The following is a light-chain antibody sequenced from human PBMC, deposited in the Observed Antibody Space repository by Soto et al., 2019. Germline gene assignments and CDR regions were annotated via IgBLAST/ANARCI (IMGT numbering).Light chain of an antibody. CDR1: SSELCGSDY. Sequence: STRTPPASVLGTPGPSITFACNGTSSELCGSDYTNWYQQDPFIAPKLMFFDVSNRPSGVSTRFSGSKSGNAASLTISGLQAEEEADYYCISYTSSSTYVFGTGTEVTVL. J-gene: IGLJ1*01. CDR3: ISYTSSSTYV. V-gene: IGLV2-14*03. CDR2: DVS.